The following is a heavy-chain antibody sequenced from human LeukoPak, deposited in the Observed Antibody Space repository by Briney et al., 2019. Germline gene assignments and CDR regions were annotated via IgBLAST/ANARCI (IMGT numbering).Heavy chain of an antibody. CDR3: AKRSTPSGSAPFDY. J-gene: IGHJ4*02. CDR1: GFTFTTYA. Sequence: GGSLRLSCAASGFTFTTYAMSWVRQAPGKGLEWVSTINGGGSHTYYPDSVKGRFTISRDNSKNTLYLQMNSLRAEDTAIYYCAKRSTPSGSAPFDYWGQGTLVTVSS. D-gene: IGHD3-10*01. V-gene: IGHV3-23*01. CDR2: INGGGSHT.